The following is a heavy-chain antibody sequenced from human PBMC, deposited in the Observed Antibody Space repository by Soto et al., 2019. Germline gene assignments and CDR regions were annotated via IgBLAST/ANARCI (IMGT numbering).Heavy chain of an antibody. V-gene: IGHV4-30-4*01. D-gene: IGHD2-21*02. CDR2: IYYSGST. CDR3: ARATLLLSSVATVPFDY. Sequence: KPSETLSLTCTVSGGSISSGDYYWSWIRQPPGKGLEWIGYIYYSGSTYYNPSLKSRVTISVDTSKNQFSLKLSSVTAADTAVYYCARATLLLSSVATVPFDYWGQGTLVTVSS. CDR1: GGSISSGDYY. J-gene: IGHJ4*02.